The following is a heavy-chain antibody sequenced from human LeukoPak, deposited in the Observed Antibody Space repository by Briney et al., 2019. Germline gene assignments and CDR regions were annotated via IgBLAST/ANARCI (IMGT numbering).Heavy chain of an antibody. CDR2: INAGGGNT. CDR3: ARDEGPLDY. V-gene: IGHV1-3*01. Sequence: HWASVKVSCKASGYTFSNYAMHWVRQVPGQRLEWMGYINAGGGNTKYSQKFQGRVSITRDTSATTAYMELSSLRSEDTAVYYCARDEGPLDYWGQGTLVTVSS. J-gene: IGHJ4*02. CDR1: GYTFSNYA.